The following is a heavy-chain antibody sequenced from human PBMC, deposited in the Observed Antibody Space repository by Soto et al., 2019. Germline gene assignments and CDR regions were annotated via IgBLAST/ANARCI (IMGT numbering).Heavy chain of an antibody. D-gene: IGHD3-10*01. CDR2: IFSNDEK. J-gene: IGHJ2*01. CDR3: TRPPEGVRGDNWYFDL. Sequence: QVTLKESGPVLVKPTETLTLTCTVSGFSLSNARMGVSWIRQPPGKALEWLAHIFSNDEKSYSTSLKSRLTNSKDTSKSQVVLTMTNMDPVDTATYYCTRPPEGVRGDNWYFDLWGRGTLVTVSS. V-gene: IGHV2-26*01. CDR1: GFSLSNARMG.